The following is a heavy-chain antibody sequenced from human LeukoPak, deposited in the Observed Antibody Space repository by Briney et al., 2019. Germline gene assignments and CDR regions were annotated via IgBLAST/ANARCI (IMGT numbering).Heavy chain of an antibody. D-gene: IGHD3-10*01. CDR2: VKSDGSNP. J-gene: IGHJ4*02. CDR1: RFSFSNYW. Sequence: GGSLRLSCAASRFSFSNYWMHWVRQAPGKGLVWVSRVKSDGSNPSYADSVKGRFTISRDNAENMLYLQMNTLGAEDTAVYYCARDIVSGSGSLDYWGQGTLVTIST. V-gene: IGHV3-74*01. CDR3: ARDIVSGSGSLDY.